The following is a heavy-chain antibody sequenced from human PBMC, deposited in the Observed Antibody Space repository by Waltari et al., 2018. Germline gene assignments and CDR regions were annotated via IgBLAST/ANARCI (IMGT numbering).Heavy chain of an antibody. CDR3: ARWQWLVRYFDY. CDR1: GFTFSSYA. CDR2: ISYEGSNN. J-gene: IGHJ4*02. D-gene: IGHD6-19*01. Sequence: QVQLVESGGGVVQPGRSLRLSCAASGFTFSSYAMHWVRQAPGKGLEGVAVISYEGSNNYDADSVKGRFTSSRDNSKNTLELQMNSLRAEDTAVYYCARWQWLVRYFDYWGQGTLVTVSS. V-gene: IGHV3-30*01.